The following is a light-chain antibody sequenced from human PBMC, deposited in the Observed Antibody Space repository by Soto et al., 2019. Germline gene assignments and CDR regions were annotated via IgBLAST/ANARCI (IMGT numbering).Light chain of an antibody. CDR2: DVS. Sequence: QSALAQPASVCGSPRQSITISCTRLSSDVGGFDYVSWYQQHPGKAPRLMIFDVSHRPSGDSNRFSGSKSGNTASLTISGLQAEDEADYYCSSYTITNTVIFGGGTKVTVL. V-gene: IGLV2-14*01. CDR1: SSDVGGFDY. J-gene: IGLJ2*01. CDR3: SSYTITNTVI.